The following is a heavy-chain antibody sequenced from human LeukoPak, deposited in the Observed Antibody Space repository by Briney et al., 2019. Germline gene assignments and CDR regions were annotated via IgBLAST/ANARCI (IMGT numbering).Heavy chain of an antibody. J-gene: IGHJ6*02. CDR2: ISGSSGTT. V-gene: IGHV3-23*01. CDR3: ARCHYDSESFPRMDV. Sequence: PGGSLRLSCVASGFTFGNSTMSWVRQAPGKGLEWVSSISGSSGTTDYGESVKGRFTIPRENSKITLYLQMNSVRGEDKAVYYCARCHYDSESFPRMDVWGQGTTVTVSS. D-gene: IGHD3-10*01. CDR1: GFTFGNST.